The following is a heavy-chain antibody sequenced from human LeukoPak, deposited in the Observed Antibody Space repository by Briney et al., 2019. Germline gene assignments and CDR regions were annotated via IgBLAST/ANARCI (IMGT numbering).Heavy chain of an antibody. CDR3: ARDRGGTSGNWFDP. CDR2: IIPIFGTA. J-gene: IGHJ5*02. Sequence: GSSVKVSCKASGGTFSSYAISRVRQAPGQGLEWMGGIIPIFGTANYAQKFQGRVTITADESTSTAYMELSSLRSEDTAVYYCARDRGGTSGNWFDPWGQGTLVTVSS. D-gene: IGHD3-16*01. V-gene: IGHV1-69*01. CDR1: GGTFSSYA.